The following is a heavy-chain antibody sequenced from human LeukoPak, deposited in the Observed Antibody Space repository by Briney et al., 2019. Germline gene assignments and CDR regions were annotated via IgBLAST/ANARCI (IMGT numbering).Heavy chain of an antibody. CDR2: ISRSGSTR. CDR3: ARVATMVRVPLDALDI. V-gene: IGHV3-48*03. Sequence: PGGSLRFSCAISGFTFSACELTWVRQAPGKGLEWVSYISRSGSTRYYADSVKGRFTISRDNAKNSLYLQMNSLRAEDTAVYYCARVATMVRVPLDALDIWGQGTMVSVSS. D-gene: IGHD3-10*01. CDR1: GFTFSACE. J-gene: IGHJ3*02.